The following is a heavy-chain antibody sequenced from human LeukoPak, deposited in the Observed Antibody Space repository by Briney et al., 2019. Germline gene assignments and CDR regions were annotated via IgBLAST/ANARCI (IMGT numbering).Heavy chain of an antibody. D-gene: IGHD3-22*01. CDR3: ARDRLALYDSSGHYYDLKEY. Sequence: ASVKVSCKASGYTFTSYGISWVRQAPGQGLEWMGWISAYNGNTNYAQKLQGRVTMTTDTSTSTAYMELRSLRSDDTAVYYCARDRLALYDSSGHYYDLKEYWGQGTLVTVSS. J-gene: IGHJ4*02. CDR2: ISAYNGNT. CDR1: GYTFTSYG. V-gene: IGHV1-18*01.